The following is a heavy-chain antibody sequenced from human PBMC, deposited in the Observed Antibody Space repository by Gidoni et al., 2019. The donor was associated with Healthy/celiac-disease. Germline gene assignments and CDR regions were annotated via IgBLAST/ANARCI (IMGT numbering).Heavy chain of an antibody. CDR1: GGSISSSSYY. Sequence: QLQLQESGPGLVKPSETLSLTCTVSGGSISSSSYYWGWIRQPPGKGLEWIGSIYYSGSTYYNPSLKSRVTISVDTSKNQFSLKLSSVTAADTAVYYCARSVVVTAIGDAFDIWGQGTMVTVSS. CDR2: IYYSGST. J-gene: IGHJ3*02. V-gene: IGHV4-39*01. D-gene: IGHD2-21*02. CDR3: ARSVVVTAIGDAFDI.